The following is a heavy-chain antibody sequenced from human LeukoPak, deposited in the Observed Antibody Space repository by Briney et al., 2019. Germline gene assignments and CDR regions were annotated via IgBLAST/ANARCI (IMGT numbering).Heavy chain of an antibody. Sequence: GGSLRLSCAASGFTFSSYWMHRVRQAPGKGLVWVSRIKSDGSSTTYADSVKGRFTISRDNAKNTLFLQMNSLRAEDTAVYYCARGPGAFDIWGQGTMVTVSS. J-gene: IGHJ3*02. CDR1: GFTFSSYW. CDR3: ARGPGAFDI. D-gene: IGHD2-2*01. CDR2: IKSDGSST. V-gene: IGHV3-74*01.